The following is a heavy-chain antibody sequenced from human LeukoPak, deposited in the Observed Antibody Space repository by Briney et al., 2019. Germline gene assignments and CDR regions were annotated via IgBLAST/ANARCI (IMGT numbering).Heavy chain of an antibody. J-gene: IGHJ4*02. CDR2: IYYSGST. D-gene: IGHD1-26*01. V-gene: IGHV4-59*01. Sequence: SETLSLTCTVSGGSISSYYWSWIRQPPGKGLEWIGYIYYSGSTNYNPSLMSRVTISVDTSKNQFSLKLSSVTAADTAVYYCATCFAIVGASDYWGQGTLVTVSS. CDR3: ATCFAIVGASDY. CDR1: GGSISSYY.